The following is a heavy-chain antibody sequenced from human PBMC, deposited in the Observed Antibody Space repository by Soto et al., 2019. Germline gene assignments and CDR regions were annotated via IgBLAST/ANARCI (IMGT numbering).Heavy chain of an antibody. J-gene: IGHJ4*02. CDR3: TRQKTTVTYYFDY. Sequence: TLSLTCTVSGGSISSGGYYWSWIRQHPGKGLEWIGYIYYSGSTYYNPSLKSRVTISVDTSKNQFSLKLSSVTAADTAVYYCTRQKTTVTYYFDYWGQGTLVTVSS. V-gene: IGHV4-31*03. CDR2: IYYSGST. CDR1: GGSISSGGYY. D-gene: IGHD4-17*01.